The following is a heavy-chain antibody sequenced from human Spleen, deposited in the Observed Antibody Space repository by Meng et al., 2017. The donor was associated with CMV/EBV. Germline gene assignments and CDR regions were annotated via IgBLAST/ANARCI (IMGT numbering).Heavy chain of an antibody. CDR2: ISAYNGNT. V-gene: IGHV1-18*01. D-gene: IGHD3-10*01. J-gene: IGHJ4*02. CDR3: SRDWSTHYYGTGSPLGF. Sequence: ASVKVSCKASGYTFTSYGITWVRQAPGQGLEWMGWISAYNGNTDYARSFQDRVTMTTDTSTSTAYMELRSLRSDDTAVYYCSRDWSTHYYGTGSPLGFWGQGTLVTVSS. CDR1: GYTFTSYG.